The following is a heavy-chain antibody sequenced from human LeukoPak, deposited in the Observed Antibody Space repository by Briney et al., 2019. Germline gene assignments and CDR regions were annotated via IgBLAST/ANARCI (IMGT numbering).Heavy chain of an antibody. CDR3: ATNRVGQNYADSFEI. J-gene: IGHJ3*02. CDR2: IRYDGSDT. Sequence: PGGSLRLSCAASGFTFSSYWMTWVRQAPGKGLEWVAFIRYDGSDTYYVDSVKGRFTISRDNSKNILYLQMNSLTAEDTAVYYCATNRVGQNYADSFEIWGQGTVVSVCS. V-gene: IGHV3-30*02. CDR1: GFTFSSYW. D-gene: IGHD5-24*01.